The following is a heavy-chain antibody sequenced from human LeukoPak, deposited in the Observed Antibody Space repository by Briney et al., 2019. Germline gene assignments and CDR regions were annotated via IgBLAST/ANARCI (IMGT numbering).Heavy chain of an antibody. D-gene: IGHD2-21*01. CDR1: GFTFSSYG. CDR2: IWYDGSNK. V-gene: IGHV3-30*02. CDR3: AKTEGRLIGHSDY. J-gene: IGHJ4*02. Sequence: GGSLRLSCAASGFTFSSYGMHWVRQAPGKGLEWVAVIWYDGSNKYYADSVKGRFTISRDNSKNTLYLQMNSLRAEDTAVYYCAKTEGRLIGHSDYWGQGTLVTVSS.